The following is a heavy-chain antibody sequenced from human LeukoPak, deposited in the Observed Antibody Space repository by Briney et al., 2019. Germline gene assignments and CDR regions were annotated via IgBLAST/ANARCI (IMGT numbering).Heavy chain of an antibody. Sequence: PGGSLRLSCAASGFTFSSYGMTWVRQAPGKGLEWVSYISSSSSTIYYTDFVKGRFTISRDNAKNSLYLQLNSLRAEETAVYYCARSLVVGATSPSHWGEGTLVTVSS. J-gene: IGHJ4*02. CDR2: ISSSSSTI. V-gene: IGHV3-48*01. CDR1: GFTFSSYG. CDR3: ARSLVVGATSPSH. D-gene: IGHD1-26*01.